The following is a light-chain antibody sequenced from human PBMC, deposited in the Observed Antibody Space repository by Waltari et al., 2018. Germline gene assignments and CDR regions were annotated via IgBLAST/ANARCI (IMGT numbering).Light chain of an antibody. CDR2: STN. CDR1: SGSVPTPYY. CDR3: VLYMGGGIL. Sequence: QTVVTQEPSFSVSPGGTVTLTCGLRSGSVPTPYYPRWYQQTPGQAPRPLIYSTNTRSSGVPDRISGSILGNKAALTITGAQADDESDYYCVLYMGGGILFGGGTKLTVL. V-gene: IGLV8-61*01. J-gene: IGLJ3*02.